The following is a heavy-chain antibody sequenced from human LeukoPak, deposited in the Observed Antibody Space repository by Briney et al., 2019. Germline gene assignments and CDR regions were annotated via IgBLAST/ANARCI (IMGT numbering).Heavy chain of an antibody. Sequence: PGGSLRLSCAASGFTFCSYGMHWVRQAPGKGLEWVAVISYDGSNKYYADSVKGRFTISRDNSKNTLYLQMNSLRAEDTAVYYCAKEGYYYDSSGYGPLNFDYWGQGTLVTVSS. V-gene: IGHV3-30*18. CDR2: ISYDGSNK. CDR3: AKEGYYYDSSGYGPLNFDY. J-gene: IGHJ4*02. CDR1: GFTFCSYG. D-gene: IGHD3-22*01.